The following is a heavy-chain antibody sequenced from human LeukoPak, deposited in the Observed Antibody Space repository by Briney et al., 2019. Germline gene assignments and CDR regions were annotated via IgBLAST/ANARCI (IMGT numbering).Heavy chain of an antibody. D-gene: IGHD3-10*01. V-gene: IGHV4-38-2*02. CDR3: ARFEPRSVYYYGSGSYPDY. CDR2: IYHSGST. J-gene: IGHJ4*02. Sequence: SETLSLTCTVSGYSISSGYYWGWLRQPPGKGLEWIGSIYHSGSTYYNPSLKSRVTISVDTSKNQFSLKLSSVTAADTAVYYCARFEPRSVYYYGSGSYPDYWGQGTLVTVSS. CDR1: GYSISSGYY.